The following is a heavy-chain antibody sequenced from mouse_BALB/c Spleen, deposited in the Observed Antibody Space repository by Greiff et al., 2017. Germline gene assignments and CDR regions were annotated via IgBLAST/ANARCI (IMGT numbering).Heavy chain of an antibody. CDR2: ISSGGSYT. J-gene: IGHJ4*01. V-gene: IGHV5-6-4*01. CDR3: TRDPYGNYGYAMDY. CDR1: GFTFSSYT. Sequence: DVMLVESGGGLVKPGGSLKLSCAASGFTFSSYTMSWVRQTPEKRLEWVATISSGGSYTYYPDSVKGRFTISRDNAKNTLYLQMSSLKSEDTAMYYCTRDPYGNYGYAMDYWGQGTSVTVSS. D-gene: IGHD2-1*01.